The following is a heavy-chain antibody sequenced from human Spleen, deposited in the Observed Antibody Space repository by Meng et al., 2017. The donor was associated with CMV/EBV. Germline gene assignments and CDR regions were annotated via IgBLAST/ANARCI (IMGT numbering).Heavy chain of an antibody. CDR2: INSDGITT. D-gene: IGHD1-26*01. CDR3: ARGGDTGSYFDY. Sequence: GGSLRLSCAASGFTFSSYWMHWVRQSPGKGLLWVSRINSDGITTSYADSVKGRFTISRDNAKNTLYLQMNSLRAEDTAVYYCARGGDTGSYFDYWAQGTLVTVSS. V-gene: IGHV3-74*01. J-gene: IGHJ4*02. CDR1: GFTFSSYW.